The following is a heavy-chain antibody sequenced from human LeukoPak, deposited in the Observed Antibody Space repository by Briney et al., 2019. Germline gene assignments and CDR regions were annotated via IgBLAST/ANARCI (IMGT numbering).Heavy chain of an antibody. V-gene: IGHV1-2*02. CDR2: INPNSGGT. CDR3: ARGSYYYMDV. Sequence: ASVKVSCKASGYTFTGYYMHWVRQAPGQGLEWMGWINPNSGGTNYAQKFQGRVTMTRDMSTSTVYMELSSLRYEDTAVYYCARGSYYYMDVWVKGTTVTISS. J-gene: IGHJ6*03. CDR1: GYTFTGYY.